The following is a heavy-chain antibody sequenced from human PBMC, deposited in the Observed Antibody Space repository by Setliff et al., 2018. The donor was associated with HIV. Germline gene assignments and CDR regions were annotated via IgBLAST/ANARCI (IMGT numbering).Heavy chain of an antibody. V-gene: IGHV3-49*04. CDR1: GFTFGDYA. J-gene: IGHJ3*02. D-gene: IGHD1-26*01. Sequence: PGGSLRLSCTASGFTFGDYAMNWVRQAPGKGLEWVGFIRSKAYGGTTEYAASVKGRFTISRDDSKSIAYLQMNSLKTEDTAVYYCAKGTLPKGGAFDIWGQGTMVTVSS. CDR2: IRSKAYGGTT. CDR3: AKGTLPKGGAFDI.